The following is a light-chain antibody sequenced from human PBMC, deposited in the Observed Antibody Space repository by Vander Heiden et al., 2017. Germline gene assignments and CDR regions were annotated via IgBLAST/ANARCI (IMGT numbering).Light chain of an antibody. J-gene: IGKJ2*01. Sequence: EIVLTQSPGTLSLSPGERATLSCRTSQSVSSTYLAWYQQKRGQAPRLVIYGSSSRAIGISARFSGSGSGTDFTLTISRLEPEDFAVYYCQQYGSSPYTFGQGTKVEIK. CDR2: GSS. CDR1: QSVSSTY. CDR3: QQYGSSPYT. V-gene: IGKV3-20*01.